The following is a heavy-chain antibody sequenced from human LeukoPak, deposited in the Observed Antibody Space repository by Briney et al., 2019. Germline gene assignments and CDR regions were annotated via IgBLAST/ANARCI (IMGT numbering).Heavy chain of an antibody. CDR1: GFTFSSNT. CDR2: ISSSRGTI. V-gene: IGHV3-48*01. J-gene: IGHJ4*02. D-gene: IGHD4-17*01. Sequence: PGGSLRLSCAASGFTFSSNTMNWVRQAPGKGLEWVSYISSSRGTIYYADSVKGRFTIFRDNAKNSLYLQMNSLRAEDTAVYYCARDLDYALDYWGQGTLVTVSS. CDR3: ARDLDYALDY.